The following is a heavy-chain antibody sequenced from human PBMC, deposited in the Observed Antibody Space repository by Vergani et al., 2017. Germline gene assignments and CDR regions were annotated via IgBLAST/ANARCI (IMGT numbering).Heavy chain of an antibody. J-gene: IGHJ4*02. D-gene: IGHD3-22*01. Sequence: QLQPQESGPGLVKPSETLSLTCTVSGGSISSSSYYWGWIRQPPGKGLEWIGSIYYSGSTYYNPSLKSRVTISVDTSKNQFSLKLSSVTAADTAVYYCASGRYYYDSSGWSPADYWGQGTLVTVSS. CDR2: IYYSGST. V-gene: IGHV4-39*07. CDR1: GGSISSSSYY. CDR3: ASGRYYYDSSGWSPADY.